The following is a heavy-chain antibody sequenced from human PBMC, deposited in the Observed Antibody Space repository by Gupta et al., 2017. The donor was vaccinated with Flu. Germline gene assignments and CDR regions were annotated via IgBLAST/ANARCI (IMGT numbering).Heavy chain of an antibody. CDR3: VRDHDWAFTN. CDR1: GFIFPDSH. D-gene: IGHD3-9*01. CDR2: IESGGNV. Sequence: EVHLVASGGHLVQPGGSLRLPCAASGFIFPDSHMNWVRQSPGKGLMWVAYIESGGNVDNADSVKGRFTISRDNAKNSLYLEMNSLRDEDTALYYCVRDHDWAFTNWGQGTLVTVSS. V-gene: IGHV3-48*02. J-gene: IGHJ4*02.